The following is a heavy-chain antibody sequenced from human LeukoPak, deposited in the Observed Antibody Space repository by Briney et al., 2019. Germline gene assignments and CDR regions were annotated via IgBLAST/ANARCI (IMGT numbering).Heavy chain of an antibody. CDR3: ATAHCTNGICYMNFDY. D-gene: IGHD2-8*01. CDR2: FDPEDGET. Sequence: GASVKVSCKVSGYTLTELSMHWVRQAPGKGLEWMGGFDPEDGETIYAQKFQGRVTMTEDTSTDTAYMELSSLRSEDTAVYYCATAHCTNGICYMNFDYWGQGTLVTVSS. V-gene: IGHV1-24*01. CDR1: GYTLTELS. J-gene: IGHJ4*02.